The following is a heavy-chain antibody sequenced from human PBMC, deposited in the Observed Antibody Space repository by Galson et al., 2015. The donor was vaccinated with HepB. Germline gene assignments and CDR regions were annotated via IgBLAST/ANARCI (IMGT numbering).Heavy chain of an antibody. J-gene: IGHJ4*02. V-gene: IGHV6-1*01. D-gene: IGHD5-12*01. Sequence: CAISGDSVSSNLAAWNWIRQSPSRGLEYLGRTYYRSKWYHEYAVSVKSRISINPDTSRNQFPLHLNSVTPEDTAVYYCTSGLAAIRYWSQGTLVTVSS. CDR1: GDSVSSNLAA. CDR3: TSGLAAIRY. CDR2: TYYRSKWYH.